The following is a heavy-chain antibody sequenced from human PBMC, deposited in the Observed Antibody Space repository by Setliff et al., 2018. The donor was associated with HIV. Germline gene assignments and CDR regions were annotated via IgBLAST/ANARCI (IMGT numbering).Heavy chain of an antibody. V-gene: IGHV4-38-2*01. J-gene: IGHJ4*02. CDR2: IYHSGST. CDR3: ARRIYGSNPYFDY. D-gene: IGHD4-17*01. Sequence: PSETLSLTCAVSGYSISSGYYWGWIRQPPGKGLEWIGSIYHSGSTYDSPPLKSRVTISVDTSKNQFSLKLSSVTAADTAIYYCARRIYGSNPYFDYWSQGTLVTVSS. CDR1: GYSISSGYY.